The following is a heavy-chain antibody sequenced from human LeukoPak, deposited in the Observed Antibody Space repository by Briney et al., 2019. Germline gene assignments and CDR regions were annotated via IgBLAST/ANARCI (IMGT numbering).Heavy chain of an antibody. CDR1: GYTFSSYA. J-gene: IGHJ5*02. CDR3: ARGIMIFPNWVDP. V-gene: IGHV7-4-1*02. Sequence: GASVKVSCKASGYTFSSYAMNWVRQAPGQGLEWMGWINTNTGNPTYARGFTGRFVFSLDTSVSTAYLQISSLKAEDTAVYYCARGIMIFPNWVDPWGQGTLVTVSS. CDR2: INTNTGNP. D-gene: IGHD3-9*01.